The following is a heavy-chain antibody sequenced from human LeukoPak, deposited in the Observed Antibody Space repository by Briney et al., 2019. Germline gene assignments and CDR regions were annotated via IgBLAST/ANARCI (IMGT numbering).Heavy chain of an antibody. CDR3: ASFTVLTGGN. CDR1: GFTFSSYS. J-gene: IGHJ4*02. V-gene: IGHV3-21*01. CDR2: ISSSSSYI. D-gene: IGHD3-9*01. Sequence: GGSLRLSCAASGFTFSSYSMNWVRQAPGKGLEWVSSISSSSSYIYYADSVKGRLTISRDNAKNSLYLHMNSLRAEDTAVYYCASFTVLTGGNWGQGTLVTVSS.